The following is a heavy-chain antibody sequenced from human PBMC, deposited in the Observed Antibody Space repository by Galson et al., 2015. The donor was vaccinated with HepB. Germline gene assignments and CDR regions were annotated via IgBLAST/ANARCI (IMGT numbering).Heavy chain of an antibody. CDR2: ISWNSGSI. CDR1: GFTFDDYA. V-gene: IGHV3-9*01. Sequence: SLRLSCAASGFTFDDYAMHWVRQAPGKGLEWVSGISWNSGSIGYADSVKGRFTISRDNAKNSLYLQMNSLRAEDTALYYCAKGTRGGIVATIEGGGAFDIWGQGTMVTVSS. J-gene: IGHJ3*02. D-gene: IGHD5-12*01. CDR3: AKGTRGGIVATIEGGGAFDI.